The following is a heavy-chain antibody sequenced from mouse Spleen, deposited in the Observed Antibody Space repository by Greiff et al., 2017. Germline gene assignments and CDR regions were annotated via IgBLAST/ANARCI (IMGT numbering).Heavy chain of an antibody. CDR1: GYAFTNYL. J-gene: IGHJ2*01. CDR2: INPGSGGT. D-gene: IGHD1-2*01. CDR3: AREEVITTAYYFDY. Sequence: QVQLQQSGAELVRPGTSVKVSCKASGYAFTNYLIEWVKQRPGPGLEWIGVINPGSGGTNYNEKFKGKATLTADKSSSTAYMQLSSLTSDDSAVYFCAREEVITTAYYFDYWGQGTTRTGSS. V-gene: IGHV1-54*01.